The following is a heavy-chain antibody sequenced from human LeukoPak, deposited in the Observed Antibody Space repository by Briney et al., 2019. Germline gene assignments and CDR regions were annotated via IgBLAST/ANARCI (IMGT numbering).Heavy chain of an antibody. D-gene: IGHD1-1*01. V-gene: IGHV4-34*01. Sequence: SETLSLTCTVSGGSFSGYYWTWIRQPPGKGLEWIGEMDHRGRSNQNPSLKSRVTISLDTSKNNFTLNLISVTAADTAVYYCARVVRWNLGEFDPWGQGILVTVSS. CDR2: MDHRGRS. CDR3: ARVVRWNLGEFDP. CDR1: GGSFSGYY. J-gene: IGHJ5*02.